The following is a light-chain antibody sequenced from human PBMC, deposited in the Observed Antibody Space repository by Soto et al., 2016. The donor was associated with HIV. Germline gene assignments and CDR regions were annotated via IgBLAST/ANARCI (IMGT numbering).Light chain of an antibody. CDR3: QQYNDFPWT. CDR1: QSISGY. J-gene: IGKJ1*01. Sequence: DIQMTQSPSTLSASVGDRVTITCRASQSISGYLAWYQHKPGKAPKLLIQEASNLESGVPSRFSGSGSETDFTLTINSLQSDDFVTYHCQQYNDFPWTFGQGTKVEIK. CDR2: EAS. V-gene: IGKV1-5*03.